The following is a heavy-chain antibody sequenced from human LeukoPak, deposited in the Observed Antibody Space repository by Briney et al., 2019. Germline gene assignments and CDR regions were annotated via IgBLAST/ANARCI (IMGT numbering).Heavy chain of an antibody. J-gene: IGHJ4*02. CDR3: ARDLSVGGH. V-gene: IGHV3-7*01. CDR1: GFTLSSYW. D-gene: IGHD6-19*01. CDR2: IKQDGSEK. Sequence: GGSLRLSCAASGFTLSSYWMSWVRQAPGKGLEWVANIKQDGSEKYYVDSVKGRFTISRDDAMNSMFLQMNSLRVEDTGVYYCARDLSVGGHWGQGTRVTVSS.